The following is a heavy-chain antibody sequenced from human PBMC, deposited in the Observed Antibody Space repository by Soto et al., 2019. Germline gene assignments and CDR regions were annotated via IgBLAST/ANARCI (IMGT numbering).Heavy chain of an antibody. CDR3: ARVGDDYGDYYYYGMDV. D-gene: IGHD4-17*01. CDR1: GGTFSSYT. V-gene: IGHV1-69*02. J-gene: IGHJ6*02. CDR2: IIPILGIA. Sequence: QVQLVQSGAEVKKPGSSVKVSCKASGGTFSSYTISWVRQAPGQGLEWMGRIIPILGIANYAQKFQGRVTITADKSTSTAYMELSSLRSEDTAVYYCARVGDDYGDYYYYGMDVWGQGTTVTVSS.